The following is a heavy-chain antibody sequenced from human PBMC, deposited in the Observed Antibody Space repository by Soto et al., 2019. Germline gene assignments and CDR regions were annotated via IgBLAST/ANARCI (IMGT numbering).Heavy chain of an antibody. CDR3: ATWVDYGDFEGFDF. CDR1: GYSFPDYK. J-gene: IGHJ4*02. Sequence: GGSVKVSCKTSGYSFPDYKLHWVRQAPGQGLEWMGWVDPNGGGSNSAQKFQGSVTMTWDTSITTAYLDLTRLTTNDTATYFCATWVDYGDFEGFDFWGQGTLVTVSS. V-gene: IGHV1-2*04. CDR2: VDPNGGGS. D-gene: IGHD4-17*01.